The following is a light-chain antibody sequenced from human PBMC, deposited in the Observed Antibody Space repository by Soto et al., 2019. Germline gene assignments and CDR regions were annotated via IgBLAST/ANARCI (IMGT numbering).Light chain of an antibody. V-gene: IGKV1-9*01. CDR2: AAS. CDR3: QQLNTYLMYT. Sequence: DIQLTQSPSFLSASVGDRVTITCRASQGISNDLAWYQQKPGKAPQLLIYAASTLQSGVPSRFSGSGSGTEVTLTISSLQSEDFATYYCQQLNTYLMYTFGQGTKLEIK. J-gene: IGKJ2*01. CDR1: QGISND.